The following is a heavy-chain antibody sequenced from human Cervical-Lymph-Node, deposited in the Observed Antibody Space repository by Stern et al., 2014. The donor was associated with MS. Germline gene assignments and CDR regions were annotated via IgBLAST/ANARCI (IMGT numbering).Heavy chain of an antibody. CDR3: ARVSISGYDFFDP. CDR2: IHHSETT. Sequence: VQLVESGPGLVKPSGTLSLTCGVSGDSISNDRWWSWVRQPPGKGLEWIGEIHHSETTNYNPSLKSRLTFSIDKSNNSFSMRLRSVTAADTAVYYCARVSISGYDFFDPWGQGTLVSVSS. V-gene: IGHV4-4*02. CDR1: GDSISNDRW. J-gene: IGHJ5*02. D-gene: IGHD5-12*01.